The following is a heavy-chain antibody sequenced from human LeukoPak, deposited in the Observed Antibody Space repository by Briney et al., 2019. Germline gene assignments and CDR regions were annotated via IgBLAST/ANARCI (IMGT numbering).Heavy chain of an antibody. CDR3: ARRCFDTSGWLFDY. CDR1: GGSFSGYY. CDR2: INDNGSS. Sequence: SETLSLTCAVYGGSFSGYYWSWIRQPPGKGLEWIGEINDNGSSNYNPSVKSRVAISVDTSKNQFSLKLTSVTAADTAVYYCARRCFDTSGWLFDYWGQGTLVTVPS. V-gene: IGHV4-34*01. D-gene: IGHD3-22*01. J-gene: IGHJ4*02.